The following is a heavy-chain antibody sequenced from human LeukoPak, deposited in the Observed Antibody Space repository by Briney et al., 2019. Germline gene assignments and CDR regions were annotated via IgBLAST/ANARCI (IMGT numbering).Heavy chain of an antibody. D-gene: IGHD3-22*01. V-gene: IGHV3-23*01. CDR2: ISGSGGST. J-gene: IGHJ4*02. CDR1: GFTFSSYA. CDR3: AKGGSFPDYYDSSGYSDY. Sequence: GGSLRLSCAASGFTFSSYAMSWVRQAPGKGLEWVSAISGSGGSTYYADSVKGRFTISRDNSKNTLYLQMNSLGAEDTAVYYCAKGGSFPDYYDSSGYSDYWGQGTLVTVSS.